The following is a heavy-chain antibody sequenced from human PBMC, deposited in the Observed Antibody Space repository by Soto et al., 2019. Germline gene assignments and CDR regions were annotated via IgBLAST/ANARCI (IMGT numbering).Heavy chain of an antibody. V-gene: IGHV3-43*01. CDR1: GFTFDDYT. D-gene: IGHD6-6*01. J-gene: IGHJ6*02. Sequence: DVQLVESGGVVVQPGGSLRLSCAASGFTFDDYTMHWVRQAPGKGLEWVSLISWDGGSTYYADSVKGRFTISRDNSKNSLYLQMNSLRTEDTALYYCAKDMRYSSSSDYYYYYGMDVWGQGTTVTVSS. CDR2: ISWDGGST. CDR3: AKDMRYSSSSDYYYYYGMDV.